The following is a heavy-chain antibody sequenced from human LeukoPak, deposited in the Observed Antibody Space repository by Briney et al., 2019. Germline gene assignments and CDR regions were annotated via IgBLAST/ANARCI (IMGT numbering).Heavy chain of an antibody. CDR1: GIILSNYG. CDR2: ISDSGGRT. J-gene: IGHJ4*02. Sequence: GGSLRLSCAVSGIILSNYGISWVRQAPGKGLEWVAGISDSGGRTNYADSVKGRFTISRDNPKNTLYLQMNSLRAEDTAVYFCAKRGVVIRVILVGFHKEAYYFDSWGQGALVTVSS. CDR3: AKRGVVIRVILVGFHKEAYYFDS. D-gene: IGHD3-22*01. V-gene: IGHV3-23*01.